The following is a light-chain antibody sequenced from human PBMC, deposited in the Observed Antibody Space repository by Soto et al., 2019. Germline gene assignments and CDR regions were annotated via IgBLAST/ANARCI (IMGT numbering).Light chain of an antibody. CDR2: AAS. J-gene: IGKJ1*01. V-gene: IGKV1-27*01. Sequence: DIQMTQSPSSLPASVGDIVTITWRASEGISSYVDWYRQKPGKVPELLINAASSLHSGVPSRFRGSGSGTDFTLTISSLQPEDFATYYCQQYNSAPWTFGQGTKVEMK. CDR1: EGISSY. CDR3: QQYNSAPWT.